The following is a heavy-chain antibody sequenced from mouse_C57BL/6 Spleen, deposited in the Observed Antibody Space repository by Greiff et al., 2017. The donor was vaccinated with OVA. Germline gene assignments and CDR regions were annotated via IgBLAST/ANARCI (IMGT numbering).Heavy chain of an antibody. Sequence: EVKLMESGGGLVKPGGSLKLSCAASGFTFSDYGMHWVRQAPEKGLEWVAYISSGSSTIYYADTVKGRFTISRDNAKNTLFLQMTSLRSEDTAMYYCARPLYDGYLYYYAMDYWGQGTSVTVSS. CDR2: ISSGSSTI. CDR3: ARPLYDGYLYYYAMDY. CDR1: GFTFSDYG. D-gene: IGHD2-3*01. J-gene: IGHJ4*01. V-gene: IGHV5-17*01.